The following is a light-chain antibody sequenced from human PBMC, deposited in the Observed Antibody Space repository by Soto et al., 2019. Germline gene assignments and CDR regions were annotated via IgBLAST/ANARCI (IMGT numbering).Light chain of an antibody. V-gene: IGLV2-8*01. CDR1: SSDIGIYNY. CDR3: SSYAGSNNVV. Sequence: QSVLTQPPSASGSPGQSVTISCSGTSSDIGIYNYVSWYQQHPDKAPKLMIYEVNKRPSGVPDRFSGSKSDNTASLTVSGLQTDDEADYYCSSYAGSNNVVFGGGTQRPS. CDR2: EVN. J-gene: IGLJ2*01.